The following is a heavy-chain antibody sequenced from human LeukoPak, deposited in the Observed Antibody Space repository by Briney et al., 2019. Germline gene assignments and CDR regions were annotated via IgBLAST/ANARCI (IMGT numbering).Heavy chain of an antibody. J-gene: IGHJ6*02. CDR1: GFTFDDYA. CDR2: ISWNSGTI. D-gene: IGHD3-16*01. V-gene: IGHV3-9*01. CDR3: ARGGGLDV. Sequence: SGGSLRLSCAASGFTFDDYAMHWVRQAPGKGLEWVSGISWNSGTIGYVDSVKGRFTISRDNAKNSLYLQMSNLRAEDTAVYFCARGGGLDVWGQGATVTVSS.